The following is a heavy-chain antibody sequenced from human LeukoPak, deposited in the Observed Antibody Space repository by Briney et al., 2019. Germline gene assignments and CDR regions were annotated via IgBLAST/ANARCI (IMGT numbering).Heavy chain of an antibody. Sequence: PGGSLRLSCAASGFTFSSYATSWVRQAPGKGLEWVSAISGSGGSTYYADSVKGRFTISRDNSKNTLYLQMNSLRAEDTAVYYCAKIGSYDILTGYLFYFDYWGQGTLVTVSS. CDR1: GFTFSSYA. D-gene: IGHD3-9*01. J-gene: IGHJ4*02. CDR3: AKIGSYDILTGYLFYFDY. CDR2: ISGSGGST. V-gene: IGHV3-23*01.